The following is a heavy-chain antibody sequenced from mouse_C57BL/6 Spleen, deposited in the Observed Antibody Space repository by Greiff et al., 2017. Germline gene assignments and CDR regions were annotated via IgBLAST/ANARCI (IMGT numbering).Heavy chain of an antibody. Sequence: VQLQQSGPELVKPGASVKISCKASGYAFSSSWMNWVKQRPGKGLEWIGRIYPGDGDTNYNGKFKGKATLTADKSSSTAYMQLSSLSSEDSAVYCCTRSNVDAMDYRGQGTSVTVSS. V-gene: IGHV1-82*01. CDR1: GYAFSSSW. CDR2: IYPGDGDT. CDR3: TRSNVDAMDY. J-gene: IGHJ4*01.